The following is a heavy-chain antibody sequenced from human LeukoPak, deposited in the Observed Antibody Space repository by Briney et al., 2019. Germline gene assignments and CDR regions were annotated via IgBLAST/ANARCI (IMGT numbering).Heavy chain of an antibody. CDR2: ISYDGSNK. CDR1: GFTFSSYA. V-gene: IGHV3-30*04. Sequence: GSLRLSCAASGFTFSSYAMHWVRQAPGKGLEWVAVISYDGSNKYYADSVKGRFTISRDNSKNTLYLQMNSLRAEDTAVYYCARDKNDHGEGDYYYYYSMDVWGKGTTVTVSS. CDR3: ARDKNDHGEGDYYYYYSMDV. D-gene: IGHD4-17*01. J-gene: IGHJ6*04.